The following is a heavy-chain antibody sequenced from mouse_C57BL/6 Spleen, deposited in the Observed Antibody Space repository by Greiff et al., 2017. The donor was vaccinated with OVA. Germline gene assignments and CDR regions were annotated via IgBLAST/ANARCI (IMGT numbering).Heavy chain of an antibody. CDR3: VRRGYGKGYAMDY. V-gene: IGHV10-1*01. D-gene: IGHD2-10*02. CDR1: GFSFNTYA. J-gene: IGHJ4*01. Sequence: EVQGVESGGGLVQPKGSLKLSCAASGFSFNTYAMNWVRQAPGKGLEWVARIRSKSNNYATYYADSVKDRFTISRDDSESMLYLQMNNLKTEDTAMYYCVRRGYGKGYAMDYWGQGTSVTVSS. CDR2: IRSKSNNYAT.